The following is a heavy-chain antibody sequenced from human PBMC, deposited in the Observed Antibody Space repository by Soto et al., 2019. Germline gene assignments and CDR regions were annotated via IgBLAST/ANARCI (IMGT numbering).Heavy chain of an antibody. CDR3: ARDSACSSTSCYAGIVNYYYYMDV. J-gene: IGHJ6*03. Sequence: GGSLRLSCAASGFTFSSYSMNWVRQAPGKGLEWVSYISSSSSTIYYADSVKGRFTISRDNAKNSLYLQMNSLRAEDTAVYYCARDSACSSTSCYAGIVNYYYYMDVWGKGTTVTVSS. D-gene: IGHD2-2*01. CDR2: ISSSSSTI. V-gene: IGHV3-48*01. CDR1: GFTFSSYS.